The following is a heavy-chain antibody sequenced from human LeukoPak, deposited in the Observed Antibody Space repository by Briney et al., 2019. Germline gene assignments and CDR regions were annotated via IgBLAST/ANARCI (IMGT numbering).Heavy chain of an antibody. D-gene: IGHD4-17*01. J-gene: IGHJ4*02. CDR2: IYYSGST. CDR1: GGSISSYY. V-gene: IGHV4-59*01. Sequence: PSETLSFTCTVSGGSISSYYWSWFRQPPGKGLEWIGYIYYSGSTNYNPSLKSRVTISVDTSKNQFSLKLSSVTAADTAVYYCARSNGDYLDYWGQGTLVTVSS. CDR3: ARSNGDYLDY.